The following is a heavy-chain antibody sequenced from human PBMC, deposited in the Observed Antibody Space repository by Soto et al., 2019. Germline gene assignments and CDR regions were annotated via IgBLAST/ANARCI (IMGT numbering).Heavy chain of an antibody. CDR2: TYYRSKWYN. CDR3: ARGESISVACFAY. Sequence: SQTLSLTCALSGDTVSSNSAACDWIRQSPSRGLEWLGRTYYRSKWYNDYAVSVKSRITINPDTSKNQFSLQLNSVTPEDTAVYYCARGESISVACFAYWGQGTLVTVSS. V-gene: IGHV6-1*01. D-gene: IGHD6-19*01. CDR1: GDTVSSNSAA. J-gene: IGHJ4*02.